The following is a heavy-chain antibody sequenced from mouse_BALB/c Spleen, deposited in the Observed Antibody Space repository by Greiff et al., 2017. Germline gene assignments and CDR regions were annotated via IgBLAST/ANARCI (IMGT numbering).Heavy chain of an antibody. J-gene: IGHJ2*01. CDR1: GFTFSSFG. V-gene: IGHV5-17*02. D-gene: IGHD2-4*01. Sequence: EVKLVESGGGLVQPGGSRKLSCAASGFTFSSFGMHWVRQAPEKGLEWVAYISSGSSTIYYADTVKGRFTISRDNPKNTLFLQMTSLRSEDTAMYYCARYDYDGDFDYWGQGTTLTVSS. CDR3: ARYDYDGDFDY. CDR2: ISSGSSTI.